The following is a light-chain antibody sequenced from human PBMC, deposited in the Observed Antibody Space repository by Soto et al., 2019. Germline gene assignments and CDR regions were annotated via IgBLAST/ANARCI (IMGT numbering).Light chain of an antibody. Sequence: QSALTQPASVSGSPGQSITISCTGTSSDVGGYNYVSWYQQHPGQAPKLIIYEVTNRPSGISNRFSGSKSGNTASLTISGLQTEDEADYYCISFTSRHIYVFGTGTKLPS. J-gene: IGLJ1*01. V-gene: IGLV2-14*01. CDR1: SSDVGGYNY. CDR2: EVT. CDR3: ISFTSRHIYV.